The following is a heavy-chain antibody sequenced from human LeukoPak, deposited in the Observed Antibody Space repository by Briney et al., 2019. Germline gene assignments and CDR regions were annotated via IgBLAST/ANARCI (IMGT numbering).Heavy chain of an antibody. V-gene: IGHV3-64*01. CDR1: GFTFSSYA. CDR3: ARVWAHNWNDSPLGYYYYGMDV. CDR2: ISSNGGST. Sequence: GGSLRLSCAASGFTFSSYAMHWVRQAPGKGLEYVSAISSNGGSTYYANSVKGRFTISRDNSKNTLYLQMGSLRAEDMAVYYCARVWAHNWNDSPLGYYYYGMDVWGQGTTVTVPS. D-gene: IGHD1-1*01. J-gene: IGHJ6*02.